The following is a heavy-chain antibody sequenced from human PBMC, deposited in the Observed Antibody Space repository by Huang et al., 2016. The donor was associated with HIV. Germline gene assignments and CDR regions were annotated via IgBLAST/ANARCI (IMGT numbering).Heavy chain of an antibody. Sequence: EVQLVESGGGLVQPGGSLRLSCVASEFSFSTYWMMWLRQVPGKGLGWVASIREDSGQKDYWDAVQGRFIISRDNPKNSLYLQMNNVRAEDAGVYYCACDPFIKAFDLWGQGTLVTVSS. J-gene: IGHJ3*01. CDR2: IREDSGQK. CDR3: ACDPFIKAFDL. V-gene: IGHV3-7*01. CDR1: EFSFSTYW.